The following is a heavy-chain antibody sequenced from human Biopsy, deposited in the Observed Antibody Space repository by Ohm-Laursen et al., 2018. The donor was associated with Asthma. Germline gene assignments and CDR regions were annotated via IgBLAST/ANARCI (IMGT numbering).Heavy chain of an antibody. Sequence: SVKVSCKVSGYTFISYAIHWVRQAPGQRLEWMGWINAGNGNTKYSQKFQGRVTITRDTSASTAYMELSSLRSEDTAVYYCVRAYGGSFFSGSFDIWGQGTMVTVSS. V-gene: IGHV1-3*01. CDR2: INAGNGNT. J-gene: IGHJ3*02. CDR3: VRAYGGSFFSGSFDI. CDR1: GYTFISYA. D-gene: IGHD4-23*01.